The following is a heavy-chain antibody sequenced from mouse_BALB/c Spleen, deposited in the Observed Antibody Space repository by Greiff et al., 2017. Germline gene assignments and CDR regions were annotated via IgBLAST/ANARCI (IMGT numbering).Heavy chain of an antibody. J-gene: IGHJ3*01. CDR3: ARDYGYVPFAY. D-gene: IGHD1-2*01. CDR2: ISYDGSN. CDR1: GYSITSGYY. V-gene: IGHV3-6*02. Sequence: EVKVEESGPGLVKPSQSLSLTCSVTGYSITSGYYWNWIRQFPGNKLEWMGYISYDGSNNYNPSLKNRISITRDTSKNQFFLKLNSVTTEDTATYYCARDYGYVPFAYWGQGTLVTVSA.